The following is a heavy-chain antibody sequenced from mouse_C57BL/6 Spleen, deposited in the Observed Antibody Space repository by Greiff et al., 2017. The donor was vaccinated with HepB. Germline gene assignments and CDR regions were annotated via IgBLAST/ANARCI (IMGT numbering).Heavy chain of an antibody. V-gene: IGHV7-3*01. J-gene: IGHJ3*01. CDR1: GFTFTDYY. CDR2: IRNKANGYTT. CDR3: ARSSYGRGFAY. Sequence: EVKLMESGGGLVQPGGSLSLSCAASGFTFTDYYMSWVRQPPGKALEWLGFIRNKANGYTTEYSASVKGRFTISRDNSQSILYLQMNALRAEDSATYYCARSSYGRGFAYWGQGTLVTVSA. D-gene: IGHD2-1*01.